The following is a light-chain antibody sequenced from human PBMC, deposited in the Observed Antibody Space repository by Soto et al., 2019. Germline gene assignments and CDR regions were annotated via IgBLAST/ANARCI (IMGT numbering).Light chain of an antibody. CDR2: GAS. V-gene: IGKV3-15*01. CDR3: QQYNNWLAP. J-gene: IGKJ4*01. CDR1: QSVSSN. Sequence: EVVMTQYTATLSVSPGERATLSCRASQSVSSNLAWYQQKPGQAPRLLIYGASTRATGIPARFSGSGSGTEFTLTISSLQSEDFAVYYCQQYNNWLAPFGGGTMA.